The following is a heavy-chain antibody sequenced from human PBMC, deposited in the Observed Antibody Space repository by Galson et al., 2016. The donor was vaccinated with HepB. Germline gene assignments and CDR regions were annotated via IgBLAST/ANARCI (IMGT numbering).Heavy chain of an antibody. D-gene: IGHD3-10*01. V-gene: IGHV3-11*04. J-gene: IGHJ4*02. CDR1: GFTFSAYY. Sequence: LRLSCAASGFTFSAYYMSWIRQTPGKGLEWLSYISDSGDTTYYADSVKGRSTVSRDNAASSLYLQLHGLRADDTAIYYCARGDPGITWFLWDHWGQGTLVTVSS. CDR2: ISDSGDTT. CDR3: ARGDPGITWFLWDH.